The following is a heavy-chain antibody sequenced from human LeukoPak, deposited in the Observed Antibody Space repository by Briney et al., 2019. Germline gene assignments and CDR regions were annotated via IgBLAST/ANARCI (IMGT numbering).Heavy chain of an antibody. CDR3: ARLDTASWRY. V-gene: IGHV5-51*01. CDR2: IFPGDSDT. CDR1: GYSFTSNW. Sequence: GESLKISCKGSGYSFTSNWIGWVRQMPGKGLEWMGIIFPGDSDTKYSPSFQGQVTISADKSISTAYLQWSSLKASDTAMYYCARLDTASWRYWGQGTLVTVSS. D-gene: IGHD2-2*01. J-gene: IGHJ4*02.